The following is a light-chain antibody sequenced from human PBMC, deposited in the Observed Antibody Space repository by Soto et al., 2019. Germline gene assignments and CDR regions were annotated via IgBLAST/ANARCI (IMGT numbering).Light chain of an antibody. V-gene: IGLV3-1*01. CDR2: QDT. CDR3: QAWDNSTVV. J-gene: IGLJ2*01. Sequence: SYELTQAPSVSVSPGQTASITCSGDKLGDKYACWYQQKPGQSPVVVIYQDTKRPSGIPERFSGSNSGSAATLTISGTQAMDEADYYCQAWDNSTVVFGGGTKVTVL. CDR1: KLGDKY.